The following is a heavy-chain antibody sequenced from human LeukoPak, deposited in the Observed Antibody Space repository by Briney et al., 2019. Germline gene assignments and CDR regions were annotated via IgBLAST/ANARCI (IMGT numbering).Heavy chain of an antibody. CDR2: ISYDGSNK. Sequence: PGGSLRLSCAASGFTFSSYAMHWVRQAPGKGLEWVAVISYDGSNKYYADSVKGRFTISRDNSKNALYLQMNSLRAEDTAVYYCAKGSGFPCSSWYNYWGQGTLVTVSS. J-gene: IGHJ4*02. CDR1: GFTFSSYA. CDR3: AKGSGFPCSSWYNY. V-gene: IGHV3-30*04. D-gene: IGHD6-13*01.